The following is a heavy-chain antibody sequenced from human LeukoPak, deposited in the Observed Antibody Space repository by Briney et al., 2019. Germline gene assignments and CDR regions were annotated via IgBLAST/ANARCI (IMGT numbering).Heavy chain of an antibody. CDR1: GGSISSSNW. D-gene: IGHD2-2*01. CDR2: IYHSGST. J-gene: IGHJ4*02. CDR3: ASTSYYCSSTSCHFDY. Sequence: PSETLSLTCAVSGGSISSSNWWSWVRQPPGKGLEWIGEIYHSGSTNYNPSLKSRVTISVDKSKNQFSLKLSSVTAADTAVYYCASTSYYCSSTSCHFDYWGQGILVTVSS. V-gene: IGHV4-4*02.